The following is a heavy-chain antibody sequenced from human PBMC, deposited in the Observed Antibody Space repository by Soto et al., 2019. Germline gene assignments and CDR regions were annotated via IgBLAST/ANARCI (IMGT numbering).Heavy chain of an antibody. V-gene: IGHV3-73*02. D-gene: IGHD6-19*01. CDR3: TRQHLDVPVASAIDY. Sequence: EVQLVESGGGLVQPGGSLKLSCAASGFTFSGSTIHWVRQTSGKGLEWVGRIPSKTNTYATAYAASVKGRFTISRDDSKNTAYLQMDSLKPEDTAVYYCTRQHLDVPVASAIDYWGPGTLVTVSS. CDR1: GFTFSGST. CDR2: IPSKTNTYAT. J-gene: IGHJ4*02.